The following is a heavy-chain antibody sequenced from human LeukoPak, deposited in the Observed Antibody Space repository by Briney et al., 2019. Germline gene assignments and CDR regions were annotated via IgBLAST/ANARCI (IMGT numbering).Heavy chain of an antibody. CDR1: GFTFSSYS. CDR3: AKDEDYYDSSGYKGVLDY. D-gene: IGHD3-22*01. J-gene: IGHJ4*02. CDR2: ISYDGSNK. V-gene: IGHV3-30*18. Sequence: GGSLRLSCAASGFTFSSYSMNWVRQAPGKGLEWVAVISYDGSNKYYADSVKGRFTISRDNSKNTLYLQMNSLRAEDTAVYYCAKDEDYYDSSGYKGVLDYWGQGTLVTVSS.